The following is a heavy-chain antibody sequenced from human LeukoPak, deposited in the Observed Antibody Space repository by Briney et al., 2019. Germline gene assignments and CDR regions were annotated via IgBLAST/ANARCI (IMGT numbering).Heavy chain of an antibody. CDR2: IKQDGSEK. Sequence: PGGSLRLSCAASGFTFSSYWMSWVRQAPGKGLEWVGNIKQDGSEKYYVDSVKGRFNISRDNARNSLYLQVNSLRDEDPAVYYCARSHSSGWYYFDYWGQGTLVTVSS. CDR3: ARSHSSGWYYFDY. CDR1: GFTFSSYW. D-gene: IGHD6-19*01. V-gene: IGHV3-7*01. J-gene: IGHJ4*02.